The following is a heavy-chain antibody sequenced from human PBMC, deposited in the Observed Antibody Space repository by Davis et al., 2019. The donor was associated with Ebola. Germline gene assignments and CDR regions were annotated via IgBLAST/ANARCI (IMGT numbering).Heavy chain of an antibody. CDR3: ARATMITFGGVIVNNYYYYGMDV. V-gene: IGHV1-69*04. J-gene: IGHJ6*02. D-gene: IGHD3-16*02. CDR2: IIPILGIA. Sequence: SVKVSCKASGYTFTSYGISWVRQAPGQGLEWMGRIIPILGIANYAQKFQGRVTITADESTSTAYMELSSLRSEDTAVYYCARATMITFGGVIVNNYYYYGMDVWGQGTTVTVSS. CDR1: GYTFTSYG.